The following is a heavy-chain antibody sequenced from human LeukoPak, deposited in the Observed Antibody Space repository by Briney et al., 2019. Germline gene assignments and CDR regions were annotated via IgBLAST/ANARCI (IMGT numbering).Heavy chain of an antibody. CDR1: GYTLTELS. Sequence: ASVKVSCKVSGYTLTELSMHWVRQAPGKGLEWMGGFDPEDGETIYAQKFQGRVTITADESTSTAYMELSSLRSEDTAVYYCARPSQGWELLGWFDPWGQGTLVTVSS. J-gene: IGHJ5*02. D-gene: IGHD1-26*01. CDR3: ARPSQGWELLGWFDP. V-gene: IGHV1-24*01. CDR2: FDPEDGET.